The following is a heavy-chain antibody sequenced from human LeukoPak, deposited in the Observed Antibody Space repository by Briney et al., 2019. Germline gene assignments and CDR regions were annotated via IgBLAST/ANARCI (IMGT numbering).Heavy chain of an antibody. CDR1: GGSISTYY. Sequence: SETLSLTCTVSGGSISTYYWSWIRQTPGKGLEWIGYIHYNGSTNYNPSLNSRVTISVDTSKNQFSLKVNSVTAADTAVYYCARGTHSSSPIPLDYWGQGTLVTVS. J-gene: IGHJ4*02. CDR3: ARGTHSSSPIPLDY. CDR2: IHYNGST. D-gene: IGHD6-6*01. V-gene: IGHV4-59*01.